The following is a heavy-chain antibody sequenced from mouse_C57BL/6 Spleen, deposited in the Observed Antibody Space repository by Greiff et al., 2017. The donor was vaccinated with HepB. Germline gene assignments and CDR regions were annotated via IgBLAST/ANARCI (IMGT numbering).Heavy chain of an antibody. CDR3: ARRHYYGSSPWFAY. CDR2: INPNNGGT. J-gene: IGHJ3*01. V-gene: IGHV1-26*01. Sequence: VQLQQSGPELVKPGASVKISCKASGYTFTDYYMNWVKQSHGKSLEWIGDINPNNGGTSYNQKFKGKATLTVDKSSSTAYMELRSLTSEDSAVYYCARRHYYGSSPWFAYWGQGTLVTVSA. CDR1: GYTFTDYY. D-gene: IGHD1-1*01.